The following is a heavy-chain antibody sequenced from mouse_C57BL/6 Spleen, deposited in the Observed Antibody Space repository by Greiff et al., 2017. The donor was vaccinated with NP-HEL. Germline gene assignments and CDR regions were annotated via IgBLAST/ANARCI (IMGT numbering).Heavy chain of an antibody. Sequence: VKLVESGAELVRPGASVTLSCKASGYTFTDYEMHWVKQTPVHGLEWIGAIDPETGGTAYNQKFKGKAILTADKSSSTAYMELRSLTSEDSAVYYCMIRFAYWGQGTLVTVSA. CDR3: MIRFAY. CDR2: IDPETGGT. CDR1: GYTFTDYE. D-gene: IGHD2-4*01. V-gene: IGHV1-15*01. J-gene: IGHJ3*01.